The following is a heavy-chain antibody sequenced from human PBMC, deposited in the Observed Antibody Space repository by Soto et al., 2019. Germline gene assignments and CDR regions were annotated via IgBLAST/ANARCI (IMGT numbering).Heavy chain of an antibody. CDR2: IVVGSGNT. Sequence: SVKVSCKASGFTVTSSAVQWVRQARGQRLEWIGWIVVGSGNTNYAQKFQERVTITRDMSTSTAYMELSSLRSEDTAVYYCAAAGYYDSSGYYYEADYYYGMDVWGQGTTVTVSS. CDR3: AAAGYYDSSGYYYEADYYYGMDV. J-gene: IGHJ6*02. D-gene: IGHD3-22*01. V-gene: IGHV1-58*01. CDR1: GFTVTSSA.